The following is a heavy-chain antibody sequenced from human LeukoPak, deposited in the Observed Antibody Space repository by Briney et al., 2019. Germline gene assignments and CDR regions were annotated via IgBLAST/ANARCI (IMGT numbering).Heavy chain of an antibody. V-gene: IGHV3-33*01. Sequence: PGRSLRLSCAASGFTFSRYGMHWVRQAPGKGLEWVAVIWYDGSEKYYADPVKGRFTVSRDSPKNMMYLQMNSLRAEDTAVYYCARGVGLVLRGDVFDNWGQGTLVTVSS. D-gene: IGHD2-21*02. CDR2: IWYDGSEK. J-gene: IGHJ4*02. CDR3: ARGVGLVLRGDVFDN. CDR1: GFTFSRYG.